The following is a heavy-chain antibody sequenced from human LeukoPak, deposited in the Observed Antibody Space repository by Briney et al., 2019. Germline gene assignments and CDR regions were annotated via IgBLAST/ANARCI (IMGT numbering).Heavy chain of an antibody. CDR2: ISGSGGST. CDR3: AKVLGYYGSGSLDV. D-gene: IGHD3-10*01. Sequence: PGGSLRLSCAASGFTFSSYAMSWVRQAPGKGLEWVSAISGSGGSTYYADSVKGRFTISRDNSKNTLYLQMNSLRAEDTAVYYCAKVLGYYGSGSLDVWGQGTTVTVSS. V-gene: IGHV3-23*01. J-gene: IGHJ6*02. CDR1: GFTFSSYA.